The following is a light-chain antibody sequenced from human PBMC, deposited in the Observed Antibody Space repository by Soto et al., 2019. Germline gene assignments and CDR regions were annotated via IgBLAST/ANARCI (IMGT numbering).Light chain of an antibody. CDR2: RNH. CDR1: RSNIGAGYD. J-gene: IGLJ1*01. CDR3: QVWDSSSDHHV. V-gene: IGLV1-40*01. Sequence: QSVLTQPPSVSGAPGQRVTISCTGTRSNIGAGYDVHWYQQIPGTAPKLLIYRNHDRPSGVPDRFSGSKSGTSASLTITGLQAEDEADYYCQVWDSSSDHHVFGTGTKLTVL.